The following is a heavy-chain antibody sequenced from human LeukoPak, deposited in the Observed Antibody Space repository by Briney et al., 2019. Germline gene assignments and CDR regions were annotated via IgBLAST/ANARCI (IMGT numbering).Heavy chain of an antibody. Sequence: GGSLRLSCAASGFSFSSYAMNWVRQAPGKGLEWVSLISWDGGSTYYADSVKGRFTISRDNSKNSLYLQMNSLRTEDTALYYCAKDIGRRRLRGYFDYWGQGTLVTVSS. CDR2: ISWDGGST. J-gene: IGHJ4*02. D-gene: IGHD1-26*01. V-gene: IGHV3-43*02. CDR1: GFSFSSYA. CDR3: AKDIGRRRLRGYFDY.